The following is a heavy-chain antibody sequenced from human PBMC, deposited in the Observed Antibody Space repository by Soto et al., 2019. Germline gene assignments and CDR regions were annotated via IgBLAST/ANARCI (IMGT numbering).Heavy chain of an antibody. CDR2: ISDDGSRA. CDR1: GFTFSMYW. J-gene: IGHJ4*02. V-gene: IGHV3-74*01. CDR3: TRGHRPSSVGKGAF. D-gene: IGHD3-16*01. Sequence: GGSLRLSCTASGFTFSMYWMHWVRQVPGKGPEWVSRISDDGSRADYADSVKGRFTISRDNAKNTLYLEMHVLRADDTAVYYCTRGHRPSSVGKGAFWGQGTPVTVSS.